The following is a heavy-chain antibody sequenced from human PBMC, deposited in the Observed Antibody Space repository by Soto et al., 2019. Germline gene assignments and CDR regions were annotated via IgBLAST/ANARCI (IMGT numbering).Heavy chain of an antibody. CDR3: ARVAVAARPRWYNWFDP. D-gene: IGHD2-15*01. J-gene: IGHJ5*02. Sequence: QEQLVQSGAEVKKPGASVKVSCKTSGYTFTDYDINWVRQATGQGLEWIGWMHPNSGETGYAQKFQGRVTMTRSASISTAYLELSSLRSEDTAVYYCARVAVAARPRWYNWFDPWGQGTLVTVSS. CDR1: GYTFTDYD. V-gene: IGHV1-8*01. CDR2: MHPNSGET.